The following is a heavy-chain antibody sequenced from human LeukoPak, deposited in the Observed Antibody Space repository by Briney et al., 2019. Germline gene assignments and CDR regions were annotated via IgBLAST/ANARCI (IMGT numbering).Heavy chain of an antibody. V-gene: IGHV3-23*01. CDR2: ISGSGDTT. Sequence: GGSLRLSCAASGFTFSSYAMSWVRQAPGKGLEWVSSISGSGDTTYYADSVKGRFTISRDNSRNTLYLRMNSLRAEDTAVYYCAKDPMIVVVITFFDPWGQGTLVTVSS. J-gene: IGHJ5*02. D-gene: IGHD3-22*01. CDR1: GFTFSSYA. CDR3: AKDPMIVVVITFFDP.